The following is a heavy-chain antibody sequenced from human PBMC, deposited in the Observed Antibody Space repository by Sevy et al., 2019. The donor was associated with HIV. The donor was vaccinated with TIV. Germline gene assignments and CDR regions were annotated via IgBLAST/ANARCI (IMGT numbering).Heavy chain of an antibody. CDR2: TRNKADSYTT. CDR1: GFTFSDHY. CDR3: ATHAGIAAAGRVFDY. V-gene: IGHV3-72*01. D-gene: IGHD6-13*01. Sequence: GGSLRLSCAASGFTFSDHYMEWVRQAPGKGLEWVGRTRNKADSYTTEYAASVKGRFTISRDDSKNSLYLQMNSLKTEDTAVYYCATHAGIAAAGRVFDYWDQGSLVTVSS. J-gene: IGHJ4*02.